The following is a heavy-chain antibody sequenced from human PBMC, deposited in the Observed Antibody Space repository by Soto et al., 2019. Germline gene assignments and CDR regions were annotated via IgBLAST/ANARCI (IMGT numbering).Heavy chain of an antibody. CDR2: IIPIFGTA. CDR1: GGTFSSYA. V-gene: IGHV1-69*01. D-gene: IGHD6-13*01. J-gene: IGHJ4*02. CDR3: ARMWVAAASKTGPDY. Sequence: QVQLVQSGAEVKKPGSSVKVSCKASGGTFSSYAISWVRQAPGQGLEWMGGIIPIFGTANYAQKFQGRVSITADESTSTAYMELSSLRSEDTAVYYCARMWVAAASKTGPDYWCQGSLVTVSS.